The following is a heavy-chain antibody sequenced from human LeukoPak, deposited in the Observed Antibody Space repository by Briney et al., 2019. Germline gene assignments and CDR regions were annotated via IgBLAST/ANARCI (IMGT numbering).Heavy chain of an antibody. CDR1: GFTFSNFW. V-gene: IGHV3-7*03. D-gene: IGHD6-25*01. CDR2: INRDGSEK. Sequence: GGSLRLSCAASGFTFSNFWMSWVRQAPGKGLEWVANINRDGSEKNYVGSVKGRFTISRDNAKNSLYLQMNSLRVEDTAVYYCGRDLIGTAASWDCWGQGTLVTVSS. J-gene: IGHJ4*02. CDR3: GRDLIGTAASWDC.